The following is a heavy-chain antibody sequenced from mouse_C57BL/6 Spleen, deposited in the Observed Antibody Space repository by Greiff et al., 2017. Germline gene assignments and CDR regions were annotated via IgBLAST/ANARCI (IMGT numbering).Heavy chain of an antibody. V-gene: IGHV1-54*01. CDR1: GYAFTNYL. Sequence: QVHVKQSGAELVRPGTSVKVSCKASGYAFTNYLIEWVKQRPGQGLEWIGVINPGSGGTNYNEKFKGKATLTADKSSSTAYMQLSSLTSEDSAVYFCAREAFYYGSHYYAMDYWGQGTSVTVSS. D-gene: IGHD1-1*01. J-gene: IGHJ4*01. CDR2: INPGSGGT. CDR3: AREAFYYGSHYYAMDY.